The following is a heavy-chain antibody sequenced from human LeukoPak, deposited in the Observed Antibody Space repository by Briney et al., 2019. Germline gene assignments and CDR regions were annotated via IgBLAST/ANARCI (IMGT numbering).Heavy chain of an antibody. V-gene: IGHV4-4*07. CDR2: IYTSGST. D-gene: IGHD5-12*01. CDR1: GGSISSYY. CDR3: ARVHSGYDWSLNYYYYYMDV. J-gene: IGHJ6*03. Sequence: SETLSLTCTVSGGSISSYYWSWIRQPAGKGLEWIGRIYTSGSTNYNPSLTSRVTMSVDTSKNQFSLKLSSVTAADTAVYYCARVHSGYDWSLNYYYYYMDVWGKGTTVTVSS.